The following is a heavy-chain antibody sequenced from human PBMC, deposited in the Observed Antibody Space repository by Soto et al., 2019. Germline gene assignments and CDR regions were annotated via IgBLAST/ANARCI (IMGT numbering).Heavy chain of an antibody. J-gene: IGHJ6*02. Sequence: QLLESGGGLVQPGGSLRLSCAASGFTFSIYSMNWVRQAPGKGLEWVSLISGSGGSTHYADSVEGRFTISRDNSKNTLHLQMITLRPEDTAVYYCAKDIKCEDFTYGYFYYGMDVWGQGTTVTVSS. CDR3: AKDIKCEDFTYGYFYYGMDV. CDR2: ISGSGGST. V-gene: IGHV3-23*01. D-gene: IGHD3-10*01. CDR1: GFTFSIYS.